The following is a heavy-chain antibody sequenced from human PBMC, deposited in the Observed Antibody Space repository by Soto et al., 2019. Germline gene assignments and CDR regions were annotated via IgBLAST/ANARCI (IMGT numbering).Heavy chain of an antibody. Sequence: PGGSQRLSCAASGFTFSDDEMIWVRQAPGKVLEWVSYISHSGSTTYYADSVMGRFTISRDEDEKSVYLQMNSLRAEDSAIYYCARYSGCSYYDYFDSWVQGSLVTVSS. V-gene: IGHV3-48*03. CDR2: ISHSGSTT. CDR1: GFTFSDDE. D-gene: IGHD1-26*01. CDR3: ARYSGCSYYDYFDS. J-gene: IGHJ4*02.